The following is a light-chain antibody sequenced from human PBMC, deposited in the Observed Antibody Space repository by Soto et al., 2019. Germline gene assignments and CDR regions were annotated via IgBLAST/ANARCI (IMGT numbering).Light chain of an antibody. CDR3: SSYSGTYTLV. CDR1: SSDVGGYDF. Sequence: QSALTQPRSVSGSPGQSVTISCTGSSSDVGGYDFVSWYQQHPGKAPKLMISDVSERPSGVPDRFSGSKSANTACLTISGLQAEDEADYNCSSYSGTYTLVFGGGTKLTVL. CDR2: DVS. J-gene: IGLJ3*02. V-gene: IGLV2-11*01.